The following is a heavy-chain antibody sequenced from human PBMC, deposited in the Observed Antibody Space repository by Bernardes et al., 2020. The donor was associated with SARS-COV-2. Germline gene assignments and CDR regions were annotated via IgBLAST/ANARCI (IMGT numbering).Heavy chain of an antibody. J-gene: IGHJ1*01. V-gene: IGHV1-8*01. CDR1: GYSFTDYE. CDR2: MDPNSGDT. Sequence: ASVKVSCKASGYSFTDYEITWVRQATGQGLEWMGSMDPNSGDTAYAQKVQGRVTMTKNTSISTAYMELHSLKSQDTATYYCARGRTLVSTWGQGTLVTVSS. CDR3: ARGRTLVST.